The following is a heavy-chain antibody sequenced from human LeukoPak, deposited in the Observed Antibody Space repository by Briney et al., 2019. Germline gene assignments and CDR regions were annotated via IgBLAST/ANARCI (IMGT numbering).Heavy chain of an antibody. Sequence: SVKVSCKASGGTFISYAISWVRQAPGQGLEWMGRIIPIFGRANYAQKFQGRVTITTDESTSTAYMELSSLRSEDTAVYYCARVGYCGGDCSIYDYWGQGTLVTVSS. CDR3: ARVGYCGGDCSIYDY. CDR1: GGTFISYA. V-gene: IGHV1-69*05. J-gene: IGHJ4*02. CDR2: IIPIFGRA. D-gene: IGHD2-21*02.